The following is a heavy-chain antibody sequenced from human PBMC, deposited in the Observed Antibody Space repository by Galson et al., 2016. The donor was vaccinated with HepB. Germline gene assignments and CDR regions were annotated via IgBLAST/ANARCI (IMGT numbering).Heavy chain of an antibody. D-gene: IGHD3-3*01. V-gene: IGHV3-21*01. Sequence: SLRISCAASGFTFSHYTMNWVRQPPGKGLEWVSSISISSNFIHYADSVKGRFTISRDNAKNSLFLQMSSLRAEDTAIYYCAKDSILDDWGQGILVTVSS. CDR1: GFTFSHYT. CDR3: AKDSILDD. CDR2: ISISSNFI. J-gene: IGHJ4*02.